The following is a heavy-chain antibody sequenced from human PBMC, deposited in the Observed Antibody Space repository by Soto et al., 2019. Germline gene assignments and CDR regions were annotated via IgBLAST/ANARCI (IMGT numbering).Heavy chain of an antibody. V-gene: IGHV4-39*01. CDR2: IYYSGST. CDR1: GGSISSSSYY. D-gene: IGHD4-4*01. Sequence: PSETLSLTCTVSGGSISSSSYYWGWIRQPPGKGLEWIGSIYYSGSTYYNPSLKSRVTISVDTSKNQFSLKLSSVTAADTAVYYCARNARYSNYFNWFDPWGQGTLVTVSS. CDR3: ARNARYSNYFNWFDP. J-gene: IGHJ5*02.